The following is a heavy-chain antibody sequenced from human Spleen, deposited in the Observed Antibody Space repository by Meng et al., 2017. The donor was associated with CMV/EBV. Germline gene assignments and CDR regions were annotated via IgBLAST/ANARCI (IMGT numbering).Heavy chain of an antibody. V-gene: IGHV1-18*01. CDR3: ARGDQDPCTSSSSNSCYSAYHYYYGMDV. J-gene: IGHJ6*02. CDR1: GHTFGDYG. CDR2: ISGYNGNR. Sequence: ASVKVSCKASGHTFGDYGISRVRQAPGQGLEWMGWISGYNGNRNYAQKFQDRVTMTTETSTSTAYMELRSLRSDDTAVYYCARGDQDPCTSSSSNSCYSAYHYYYGMDVWGQGTAVTVSS. D-gene: IGHD6-13*01.